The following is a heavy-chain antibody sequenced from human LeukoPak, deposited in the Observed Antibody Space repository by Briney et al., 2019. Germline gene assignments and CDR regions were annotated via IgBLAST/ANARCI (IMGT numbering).Heavy chain of an antibody. Sequence: GGSLRLSCAASGFTFSSYAMSWVRQAPGKGLEWVSAISGSGGSTYYADSVKGRFTIPRDNSKNTLYLQMNSLRAEDTAVYYCAKDGSAGWDWYFDLWGRGTLVTVSS. CDR3: AKDGSAGWDWYFDL. J-gene: IGHJ2*01. D-gene: IGHD1-26*01. CDR2: ISGSGGST. V-gene: IGHV3-23*01. CDR1: GFTFSSYA.